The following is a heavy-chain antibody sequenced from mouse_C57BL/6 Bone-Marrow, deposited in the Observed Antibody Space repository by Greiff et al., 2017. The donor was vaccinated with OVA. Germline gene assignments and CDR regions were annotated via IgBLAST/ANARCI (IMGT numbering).Heavy chain of an antibody. V-gene: IGHV1-15*01. CDR1: GYTFTDYE. CDR2: IAPDTGGT. CDR3: TSPFRAPWYFDV. Sequence: QVQLKQSGAELVRPGASVTLSCKASGYTFTDYEMHWVKQTPVHGLEWIGAIAPDTGGTAYNQKFKGKAILTADKSSSTAYMELRSLTSEDSAVYYCTSPFRAPWYFDVWGTGTTVTVSS. J-gene: IGHJ1*03.